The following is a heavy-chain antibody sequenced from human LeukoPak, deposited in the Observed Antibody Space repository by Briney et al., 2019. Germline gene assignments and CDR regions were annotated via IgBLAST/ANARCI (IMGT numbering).Heavy chain of an antibody. CDR3: ARPDYDFWSGLNY. CDR1: GGSISSGDYY. V-gene: IGHV4-30-4*08. CDR2: IYYSGST. D-gene: IGHD3-3*01. Sequence: SQTLSLTCAVSGGSISSGDYYWSWIRQPPGKGLEWIGYIYYSGSTYYNPSLKSRVTISVDTSKNQFSLKLSSVTAADTAVYYCARPDYDFWSGLNYWGQGTLVTASS. J-gene: IGHJ4*02.